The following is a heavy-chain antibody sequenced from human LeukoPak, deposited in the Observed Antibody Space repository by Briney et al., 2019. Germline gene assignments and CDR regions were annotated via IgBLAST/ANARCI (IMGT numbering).Heavy chain of an antibody. D-gene: IGHD5-24*01. CDR3: AKGGDGFDY. Sequence: GRSLRLSCAASGFTFSSYGMHWVRQAPGKGLEWVAVISYDGSSKYYADSVKGRFTISRDNSKNTLYLQMNSLRAEDTAVYYCAKGGDGFDYWGQGTLVTVSS. CDR1: GFTFSSYG. CDR2: ISYDGSSK. V-gene: IGHV3-30*18. J-gene: IGHJ4*02.